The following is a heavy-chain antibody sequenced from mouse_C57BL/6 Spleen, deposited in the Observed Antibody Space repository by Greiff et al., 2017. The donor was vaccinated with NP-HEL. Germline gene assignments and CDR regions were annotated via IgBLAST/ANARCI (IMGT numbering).Heavy chain of an antibody. D-gene: IGHD2-3*01. V-gene: IGHV14-3*01. CDR1: GFNFKNTY. Sequence: VQLQQSVAELVRPGASVKLSCTASGFNFKNTYMHWVKQRPEQGLEWIGRIDPANGNTKYAPKFKGKATITADTSSNTAYLQLSSLTSEDAAIYYCAMKDDGYFAMGYWGPGTSVTVAS. CDR3: AMKDDGYFAMGY. J-gene: IGHJ4*01. CDR2: IDPANGNT.